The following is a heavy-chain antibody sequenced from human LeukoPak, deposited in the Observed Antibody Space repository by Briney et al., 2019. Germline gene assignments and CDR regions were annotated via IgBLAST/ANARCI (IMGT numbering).Heavy chain of an antibody. CDR3: ARGGWYYYDSSGYYFDY. CDR2: ISYDGSNK. Sequence: GGSLRLSCAASGFTFSSYAMHWVRQAPGKGLEWVAVISYDGSNKYYADSVKGRFTISRDNSKNTLYLQMNSLRAEDTAVYYCARGGWYYYDSSGYYFDYWGQGTLVTVSS. D-gene: IGHD3-22*01. CDR1: GFTFSSYA. V-gene: IGHV3-30*14. J-gene: IGHJ4*02.